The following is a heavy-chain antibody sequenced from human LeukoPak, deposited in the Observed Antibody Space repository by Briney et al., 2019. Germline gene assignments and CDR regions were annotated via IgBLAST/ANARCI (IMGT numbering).Heavy chain of an antibody. CDR1: GYAINIDYS. Sequence: TSETLSLTCFVSGYAINIDYSWGWIRQSPGKGLEWIGVISPNGITYYNPSLRGRVTISEDTSKNQFSLKLRSMTATETAMYYCARVPGAYYDISIGFGSGWFDPWGQGILVTVSS. J-gene: IGHJ5*02. CDR3: ARVPGAYYDISIGFGSGWFDP. V-gene: IGHV4-38-2*02. D-gene: IGHD3-9*01. CDR2: ISPNGIT.